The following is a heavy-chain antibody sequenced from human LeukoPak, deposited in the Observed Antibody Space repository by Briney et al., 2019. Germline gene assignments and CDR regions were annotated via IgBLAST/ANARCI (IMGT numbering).Heavy chain of an antibody. V-gene: IGHV4-61*02. CDR1: GGSISSSSYY. Sequence: SETLSLTCTVSGGSISSSSYYWGRIRQPAGKGLEWIGRIYTSGSTNYNPSLKSRVTMSVDTSKNQFSLKLSSVTAADTAVYYCAREEWFDPWGQGTLVTVSS. J-gene: IGHJ5*02. CDR3: AREEWFDP. CDR2: IYTSGST.